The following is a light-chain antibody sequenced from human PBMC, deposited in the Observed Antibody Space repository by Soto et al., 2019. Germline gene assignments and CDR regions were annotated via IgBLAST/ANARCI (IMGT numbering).Light chain of an antibody. CDR1: SGHSSYI. CDR3: ETWDSNIVV. CDR2: LEGSGSY. J-gene: IGLJ2*01. V-gene: IGLV4-60*03. Sequence: QLVLTQSSSASASLGSSVKLTCTLSSGHSSYIIAWHQQQPGKAPRYLMKLEGSGSYNKGSGVPDRFSGSSSGADRYLTISHLQSEDEADYYCETWDSNIVVFGGGTKVTVL.